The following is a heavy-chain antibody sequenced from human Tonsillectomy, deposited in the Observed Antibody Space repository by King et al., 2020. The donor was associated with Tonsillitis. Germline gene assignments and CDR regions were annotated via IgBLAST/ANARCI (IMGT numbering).Heavy chain of an antibody. Sequence: VQLVESGGGVVQPGGSLRLSCAASGFNFRRHFMSWVRQAPGKGLDWVANIKQDWSERNDVDSWKGRFTISRDNAKNSLFLQMNSLRADDTAVYYCARDKDYVWGSNRPSHPDSWGQGTLVSVSS. V-gene: IGHV3-7*01. CDR3: ARDKDYVWGSNRPSHPDS. D-gene: IGHD3-16*02. CDR2: IKQDWSER. CDR1: GFNFRRHF. J-gene: IGHJ4*02.